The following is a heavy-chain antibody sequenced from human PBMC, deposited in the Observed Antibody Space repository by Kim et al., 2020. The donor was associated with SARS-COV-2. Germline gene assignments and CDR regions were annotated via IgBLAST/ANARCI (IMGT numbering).Heavy chain of an antibody. Sequence: GGSLRLSCAASGFTFSSSGMSWVRQAPGKGLEWVSAISGSNGGPQYADSVNGRFTISRDNSKNTLYLQMNSLRAEDTAIYYCAKKSGFWYFDLWGRGTLVTVSS. V-gene: IGHV3-23*01. CDR1: GFTFSSSG. CDR3: AKKSGFWYFDL. CDR2: ISGSNGGP. D-gene: IGHD2-15*01. J-gene: IGHJ2*01.